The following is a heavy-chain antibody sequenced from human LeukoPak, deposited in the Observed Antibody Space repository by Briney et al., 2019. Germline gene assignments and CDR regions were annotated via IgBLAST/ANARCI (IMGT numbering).Heavy chain of an antibody. Sequence: GGSLRLSCAASGFTFSRNSMNWVRQAPGKGLEWVSSISTSSSYIYYADSVKGRFTISRDNSKNTLHLQMNSLRGEDTAVYYCARGRYDILTGHGPFDYWGQGTLVTVSS. V-gene: IGHV3-21*04. D-gene: IGHD3-9*01. CDR1: GFTFSRNS. J-gene: IGHJ4*02. CDR2: ISTSSSYI. CDR3: ARGRYDILTGHGPFDY.